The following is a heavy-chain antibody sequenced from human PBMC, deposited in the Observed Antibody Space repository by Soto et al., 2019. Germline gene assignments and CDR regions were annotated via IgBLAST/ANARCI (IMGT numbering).Heavy chain of an antibody. Sequence: PGESLKISCKGSGYSFTSYWIGWVRQMPGKGLEWMGIIYPGDSDTRYSPSFQGQVTISADKSISTAYLQWSSLKASDTAMYYCARLRDIAAAGLDFDYWGQGTLVTVSS. CDR2: IYPGDSDT. J-gene: IGHJ4*02. D-gene: IGHD6-13*01. CDR1: GYSFTSYW. CDR3: ARLRDIAAAGLDFDY. V-gene: IGHV5-51*01.